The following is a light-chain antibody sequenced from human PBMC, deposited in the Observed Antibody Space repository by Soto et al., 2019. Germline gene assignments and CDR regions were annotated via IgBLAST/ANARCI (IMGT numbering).Light chain of an antibody. V-gene: IGLV2-14*03. CDR3: SSYTSSATYV. J-gene: IGLJ1*01. CDR2: DVS. Sequence: QSVLTQPASVSGSPGQSIAISCTGTSSDVGAYNYVSWYQQHPGKSPKLMIYDVSHRLSGVSSRFSGSTSGNTASLTISGLQAEDEDDYYCSSYTSSATYVFGTGTKVTVL. CDR1: SSDVGAYNY.